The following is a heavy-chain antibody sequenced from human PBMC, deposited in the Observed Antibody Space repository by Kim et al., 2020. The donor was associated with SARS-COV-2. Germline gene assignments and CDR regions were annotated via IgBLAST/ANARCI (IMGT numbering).Heavy chain of an antibody. CDR2: IIGGGGST. CDR3: AKSYGSGTYDAFDI. D-gene: IGHD3-10*01. CDR1: GFTFSYYG. J-gene: IGHJ3*02. V-gene: IGHV3-23*01. Sequence: GGSLRLSCAASGFTFSYYGMSWVRQAPCQGLEWVSAIIGGGGSTYYADSVKGRFTISRDNSKSTVYMQMNSLRAEDTAVYYCAKSYGSGTYDAFDIWGQGTMVTVSS.